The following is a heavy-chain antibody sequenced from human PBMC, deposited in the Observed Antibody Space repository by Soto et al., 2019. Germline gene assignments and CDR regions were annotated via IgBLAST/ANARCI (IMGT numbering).Heavy chain of an antibody. D-gene: IGHD2-15*01. V-gene: IGHV1-2*02. CDR1: GYSFTDYY. J-gene: IGHJ4*02. CDR3: ARGRIYCSGGFCSEANQAYFDK. CDR2: INPNSGDT. Sequence: ASVKVSCKASGYSFTDYYLHWVRQAPGQGLEWMGWINPNSGDTNFAQNFQGRVTMTRFTSISTVYMDLSRLTSDDTAVYYCARGRIYCSGGFCSEANQAYFDKWGPGTLVTVS.